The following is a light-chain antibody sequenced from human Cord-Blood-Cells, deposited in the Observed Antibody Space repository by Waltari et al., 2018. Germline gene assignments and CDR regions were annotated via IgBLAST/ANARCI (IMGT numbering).Light chain of an antibody. CDR2: ENN. CDR1: SSNIGNNY. CDR3: GTWDSSLSAYV. Sequence: QSVLTQPPSVSAAPGQKVTISCSGSSSNIGNNYVSWYQQLPGTAPQLPIYENNKRPPGIPDRISGSKSGTSATLGITGLQTGDEADYYCGTWDSSLSAYVFGTGTKVTVL. V-gene: IGLV1-51*01. J-gene: IGLJ1*01.